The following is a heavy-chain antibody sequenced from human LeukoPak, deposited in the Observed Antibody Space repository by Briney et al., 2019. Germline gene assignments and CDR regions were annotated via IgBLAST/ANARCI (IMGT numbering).Heavy chain of an antibody. V-gene: IGHV3-64D*08. CDR3: VKVVYSGYDNAFDI. D-gene: IGHD5-12*01. Sequence: GGSLRLSCSASGFTFSTYAVHWVRQAPGKGLEYVSAISSNGGSTYYADSVKGRFTISRDNSKNTLYLQMSSLRAEDTAVYYCVKVVYSGYDNAFDIWGQGTMVTVSS. CDR1: GFTFSTYA. J-gene: IGHJ3*02. CDR2: ISSNGGST.